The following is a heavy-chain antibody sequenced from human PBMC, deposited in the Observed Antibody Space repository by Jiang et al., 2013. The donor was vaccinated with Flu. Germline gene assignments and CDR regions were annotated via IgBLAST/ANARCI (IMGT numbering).Heavy chain of an antibody. J-gene: IGHJ4*02. D-gene: IGHD3-22*01. CDR2: IYYSGST. V-gene: IGHV4-61*01. Sequence: SGPGLVKPSETLSLTCTVSGGSVSSGSYYWSWIRQPPGKGLEWIGYIYYSGSTNYNPSLKSRVTISVDTSKNQFSLKLSSVTAADTAVYYCARDIHYDTPHSFGYWGQGTLVTVSS. CDR1: GGSVSSGSYY. CDR3: ARDIHYDTPHSFGY.